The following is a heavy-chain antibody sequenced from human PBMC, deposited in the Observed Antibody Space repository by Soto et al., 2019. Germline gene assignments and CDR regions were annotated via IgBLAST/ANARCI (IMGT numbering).Heavy chain of an antibody. CDR1: GDSISAYS. CDR2: IHYNGNT. V-gene: IGHV4-59*01. D-gene: IGHD2-15*01. J-gene: IGHJ3*02. Sequence: SETLSLTCTVSGDSISAYSWSWVRQPPGKGLEWIGNIHYNGNTKYNPSLKSRVTMSLDTSKNQFSLRLISVTAADTAVYYCATGSASSTSDAFDIWDRGTVVTVSS. CDR3: ATGSASSTSDAFDI.